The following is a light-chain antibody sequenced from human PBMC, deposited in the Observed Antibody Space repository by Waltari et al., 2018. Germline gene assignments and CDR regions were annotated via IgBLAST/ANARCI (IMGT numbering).Light chain of an antibody. J-gene: IGLJ3*02. CDR3: CSFTRSSTWV. CDR1: SSDVGGYNY. CDR2: DVN. Sequence: ALTQPASVSGSPGQSITISCTGSSSDVGGYNYVSWYQQHPGKAPKLMIFDVNNRASGVSNRFSGSKSGNTASLTISRLQVEDEAEYYCCSFTRSSTWVFGGGTKLTVL. V-gene: IGLV2-14*03.